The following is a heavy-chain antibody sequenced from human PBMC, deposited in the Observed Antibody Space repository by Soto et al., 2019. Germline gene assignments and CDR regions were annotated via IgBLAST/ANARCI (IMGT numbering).Heavy chain of an antibody. Sequence: QVQLVQSGAEVKKPGSSVKVSCKASGGTFSTYAISWVRQAPGQGLEWMGGITPIFGTANYAQKVQGRVTITADESTSTAYMERSSLRSEDTAVYFFARDGNRSSSSSDYWGQGTRVTVSS. CDR2: ITPIFGTA. D-gene: IGHD6-6*01. V-gene: IGHV1-69*01. CDR3: ARDGNRSSSSSDY. J-gene: IGHJ4*02. CDR1: GGTFSTYA.